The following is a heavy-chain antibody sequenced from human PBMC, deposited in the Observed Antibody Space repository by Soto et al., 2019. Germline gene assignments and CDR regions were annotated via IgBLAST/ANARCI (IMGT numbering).Heavy chain of an antibody. CDR2: ISAYNGNT. J-gene: IGHJ4*02. V-gene: IGHV1-18*04. CDR3: ARGGIVVVPAAGSSWDTNFDY. D-gene: IGHD2-2*01. CDR1: GYTFTSYG. Sequence: QVQLVQSGAEVKKPGASVKVSCKASGYTFTSYGISWVRQAPGQGLEWMGWISAYNGNTNYAQKLQGRVNMTTDTSTSTAYMELRSLRSDDTAVYYCARGGIVVVPAAGSSWDTNFDYWGQGTLVTVSS.